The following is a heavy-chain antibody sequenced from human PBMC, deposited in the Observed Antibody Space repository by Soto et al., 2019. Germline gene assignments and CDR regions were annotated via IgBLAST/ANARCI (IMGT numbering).Heavy chain of an antibody. V-gene: IGHV3-23*01. J-gene: IGHJ4*02. CDR1: GFTFSSYA. CDR3: AKGGCSSTSCYGDLFY. Sequence: EVQLLESGGGLVQPGGSLRLSCAASGFTFSSYAMSWVRQAPGKGLEWVSAISGSGGSTYYADSVKGRFNISRDNSKNTLYLQMNSLRAEDTAVYYCAKGGCSSTSCYGDLFYWGQGTLVTVSA. CDR2: ISGSGGST. D-gene: IGHD2-2*01.